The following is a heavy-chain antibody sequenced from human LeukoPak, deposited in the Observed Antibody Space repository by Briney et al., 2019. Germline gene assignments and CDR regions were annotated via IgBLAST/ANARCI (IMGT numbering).Heavy chain of an antibody. V-gene: IGHV3-9*01. CDR1: GFTFDDYA. J-gene: IGHJ4*02. CDR2: ISWNGDNI. D-gene: IGHD6-19*01. CDR3: AKESSGGPFFDY. Sequence: PGRSLRLSCAASGFTFDDYAMHWVRQAPGKGLEWVSGISWNGDNIGYADSVKGRFTISRDNAKKSLYLQMNSLRAEDTALYYCAKESSGGPFFDYWGQGTLVTVSS.